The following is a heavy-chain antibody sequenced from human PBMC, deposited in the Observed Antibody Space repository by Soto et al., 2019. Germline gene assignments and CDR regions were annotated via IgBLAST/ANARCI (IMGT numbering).Heavy chain of an antibody. V-gene: IGHV3-11*01. D-gene: IGHD4-17*01. CDR1: EFTFSDYY. Sequence: QVQLVEAGGGLVKPGGSLRLSCAASEFTFSDYYMTWIGQAPGKGLEWVSYISNSGSTIYYADSVKGRFTISRDKAKNSLYLQMNSLRAEDTAVYYCARGLAYGDYGWLDPWGQGTLVTVSP. CDR2: ISNSGSTI. J-gene: IGHJ5*02. CDR3: ARGLAYGDYGWLDP.